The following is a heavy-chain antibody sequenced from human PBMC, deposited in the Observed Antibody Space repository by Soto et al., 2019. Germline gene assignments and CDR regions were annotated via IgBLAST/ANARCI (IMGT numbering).Heavy chain of an antibody. V-gene: IGHV4-4*07. CDR1: VGSISSYY. J-gene: IGHJ3*02. D-gene: IGHD5-18*01. Sequence: SETMSLTCTVSVGSISSYYWSWIRQPAGKGLEWIGRIYTSGSTNYNPSLKSRVTMSVDTSKNQFSLKLSSVTAADTAVYYCARDIGIKLWFGPACDIWGQGKMVT. CDR2: IYTSGST. CDR3: ARDIGIKLWFGPACDI.